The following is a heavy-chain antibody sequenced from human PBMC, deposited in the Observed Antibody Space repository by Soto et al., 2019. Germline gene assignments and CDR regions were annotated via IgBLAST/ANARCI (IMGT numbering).Heavy chain of an antibody. CDR2: IYYSGST. CDR1: GGSVSSGSYY. D-gene: IGHD5-12*01. J-gene: IGHJ6*03. CDR3: ASSRDGYNYYYYYMDV. V-gene: IGHV4-61*01. Sequence: SETLSLTCTVSGGSVSSGSYYWSWIRQPPGKGLEWIGDIYYSGSTNYNPSLKSRVTISVDTSKNQFSLKLSSVTAADTAVYYCASSRDGYNYYYYYMDVWGKGTTVTVSS.